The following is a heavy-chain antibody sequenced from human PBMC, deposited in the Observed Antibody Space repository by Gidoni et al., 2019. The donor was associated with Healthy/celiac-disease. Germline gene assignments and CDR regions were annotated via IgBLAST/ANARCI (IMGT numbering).Heavy chain of an antibody. V-gene: IGHV4-31*03. CDR3: ARDLTTASAFDI. D-gene: IGHD1-1*01. Sequence: QVQLQESGPGLVMPSQTLSLPCTVPGGSISSGGYYLSWIRQHPGKGLEWIGYIYYSGSTYYNPSLKSRVTISVDTSKNQFSLKLSSVTAADTAVYYCARDLTTASAFDIWGQGTMVTVSS. J-gene: IGHJ3*02. CDR2: IYYSGST. CDR1: GGSISSGGYY.